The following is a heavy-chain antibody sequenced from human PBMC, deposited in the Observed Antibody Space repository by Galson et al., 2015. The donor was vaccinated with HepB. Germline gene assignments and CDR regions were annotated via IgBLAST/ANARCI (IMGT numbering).Heavy chain of an antibody. CDR2: MDGSSTYM. D-gene: IGHD2-2*01. V-gene: IGHV3-21*01. J-gene: IGHJ6*02. CDR1: GFTFSTNS. CDR3: ARVRTSGGQGYGIDV. Sequence: SLRLSCAASGFTFSTNSMNWVRQAPGKGLEWVSSMDGSSTYMYYADSVKGRFTISRDNAGNSLYLQMNSLSAEDTAVYFCARVRTSGGQGYGIDVWGQGTTVTVSS.